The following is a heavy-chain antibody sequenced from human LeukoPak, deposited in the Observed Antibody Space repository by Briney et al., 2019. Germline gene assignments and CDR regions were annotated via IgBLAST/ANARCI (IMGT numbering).Heavy chain of an antibody. D-gene: IGHD4-17*01. Sequence: ASVKVSCKASGYTFTVYYMHWVRQAPGQGLEWMGWINPNSGGTNYAQKFQGRVTMTRDTSISTAYMELSRLRSDDTAVYYCARDLEEDYGDYVIDYWGQGTLVTVSS. V-gene: IGHV1-2*02. CDR1: GYTFTVYY. CDR3: ARDLEEDYGDYVIDY. J-gene: IGHJ4*02. CDR2: INPNSGGT.